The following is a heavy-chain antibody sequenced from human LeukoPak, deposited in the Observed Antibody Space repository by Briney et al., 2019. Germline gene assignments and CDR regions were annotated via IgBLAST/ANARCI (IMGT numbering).Heavy chain of an antibody. Sequence: LSLTCAVYGGSFSGYYWSWVRQAPGKGLEWVSFISSGSSTIYHADSVKGRFTISGDNAQNSLYLQMNSLRAEDTAVYYCARENIVVVMDVWGQGTTVTVSS. CDR2: ISSGSSTI. CDR1: GGSFSGYY. D-gene: IGHD2-2*01. CDR3: ARENIVVVMDV. J-gene: IGHJ6*02. V-gene: IGHV3-11*01.